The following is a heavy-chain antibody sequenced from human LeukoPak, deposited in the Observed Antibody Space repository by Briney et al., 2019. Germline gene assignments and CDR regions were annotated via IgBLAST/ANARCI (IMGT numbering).Heavy chain of an antibody. J-gene: IGHJ4*02. CDR2: ISWNSGSI. CDR3: ARDWTSGYSGYEAY. CDR1: GFTFDDYA. V-gene: IGHV3-9*01. Sequence: PGGSLRLSCAASGFTFDDYAMHWVRQAPGKGLEWVSGISWNSGSIGYADSVEGRFTISRDNAKNSLYLQMNSLRAEDTAVYYCARDWTSGYSGYEAYWGQGTLVTVSS. D-gene: IGHD5-12*01.